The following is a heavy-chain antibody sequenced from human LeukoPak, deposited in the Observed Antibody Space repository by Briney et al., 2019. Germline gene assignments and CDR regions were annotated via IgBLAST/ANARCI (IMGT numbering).Heavy chain of an antibody. CDR3: AMGPAMVNFDY. CDR2: IIPIFGTA. V-gene: IGHV1-69*05. D-gene: IGHD5-18*01. Sequence: ASVKVSCKACGGTFSSYAISWVRQAPGQGLEWMGRIIPIFGTANYAQKFQGRVAITTDESTSTAYMELSSLRSEDTAVYYCAMGPAMVNFDYWGQGTLVTVSS. J-gene: IGHJ4*02. CDR1: GGTFSSYA.